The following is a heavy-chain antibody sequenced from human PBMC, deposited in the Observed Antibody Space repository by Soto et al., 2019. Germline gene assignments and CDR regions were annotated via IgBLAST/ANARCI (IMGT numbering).Heavy chain of an antibody. D-gene: IGHD3-3*02. CDR3: GGGPLTFFFDI. Sequence: QVQLVQSGAEVKKPGSSVKVSCKASGGTFSSYAISWVRQAPGQGLEWMGGIIPIFGTANYAQKFQGRVKITVEGTYSPTHMALRRLSSKDQGLLYCGGGPLTFFFDIRGQRPIVPVFS. J-gene: IGHJ3*02. V-gene: IGHV1-69*12. CDR1: GGTFSSYA. CDR2: IIPIFGTA.